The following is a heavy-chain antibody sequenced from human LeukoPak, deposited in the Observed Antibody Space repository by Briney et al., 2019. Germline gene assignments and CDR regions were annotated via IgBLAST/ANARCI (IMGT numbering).Heavy chain of an antibody. J-gene: IGHJ4*02. CDR1: GYTFTGYY. CDR3: ARDGVYYDSSGYSNY. CDR2: INPNSGGT. Sequence: ASVKVFCKASGYTFTGYYMHWVRQAPGQGLEWMGWINPNSGGTNYAQKFQGRVTMTRDTSISTAYMELSRLRSDDTAVYYCARDGVYYDSSGYSNYWGQGTLVTVSS. D-gene: IGHD3-22*01. V-gene: IGHV1-2*02.